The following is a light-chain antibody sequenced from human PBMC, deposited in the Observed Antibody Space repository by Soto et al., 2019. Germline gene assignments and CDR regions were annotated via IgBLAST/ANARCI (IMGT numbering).Light chain of an antibody. CDR3: VLYLGGGISV. V-gene: IGLV8-61*01. Sequence: QAVVTQEPSFSVSPGGTVPLTCGLSSGPVSTSYYPSWYQKTPGQAPRTLIHSTNTRSSGVPDRFSGSILGNKAALNITGAHAHDDSDYYCVLYLGGGISVFGGGTKLTVL. J-gene: IGLJ3*02. CDR2: STN. CDR1: SGPVSTSYY.